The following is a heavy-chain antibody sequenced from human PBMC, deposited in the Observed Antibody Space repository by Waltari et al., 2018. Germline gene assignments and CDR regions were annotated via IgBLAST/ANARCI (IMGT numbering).Heavy chain of an antibody. D-gene: IGHD2-15*01. Sequence: QVQLQQWGAGLLQPSETLSLTCAVYGGSFTGYSLGWVPPPPGKGLEWIGEINHAANTNYNPSLRSRVIMSVDTSKNQFSLKLTFVTAADTGVYYCVRLEDCSGPGGNCYSGDPFAMDVWGQGTTVTVSS. CDR1: GGSFTGYS. CDR3: VRLEDCSGPGGNCYSGDPFAMDV. CDR2: INHAANT. V-gene: IGHV4-34*01. J-gene: IGHJ6*02.